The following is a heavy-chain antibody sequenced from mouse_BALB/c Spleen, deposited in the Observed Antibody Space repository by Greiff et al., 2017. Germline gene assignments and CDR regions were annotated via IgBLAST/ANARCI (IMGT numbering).Heavy chain of an antibody. CDR2: ISSGGSYT. CDR1: GFTFSSYA. J-gene: IGHJ3*01. V-gene: IGHV5-9-4*01. Sequence: EVQRVESGGGLVKPGGSLKLSCAASGFTFSSYAMDWVRQSPGKRLEWVAEISSGGSYTYYPDTVTGRFTISRDNTKNTLSLEMSSLRSEDTAMYYCASRARDDSGYFAYWGQGTPVTVSA. CDR3: ASRARDDSGYFAY. D-gene: IGHD3-1*01.